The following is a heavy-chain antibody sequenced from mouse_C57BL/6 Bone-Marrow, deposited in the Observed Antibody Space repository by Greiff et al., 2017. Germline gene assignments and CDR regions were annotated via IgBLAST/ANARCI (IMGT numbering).Heavy chain of an antibody. Sequence: QVQLQQSGAELARPGASVKLSCKASGYTFTSYGISWVKQRTGQGLEWIGEIYPRSGNTYYNEKFKGKDTLTADKSSSTAYMELRSLTSEDSAVYFCARSYGGYFDVWGTGTTVTVSS. CDR2: IYPRSGNT. J-gene: IGHJ1*03. CDR1: GYTFTSYG. CDR3: ARSYGGYFDV. D-gene: IGHD2-12*01. V-gene: IGHV1-81*01.